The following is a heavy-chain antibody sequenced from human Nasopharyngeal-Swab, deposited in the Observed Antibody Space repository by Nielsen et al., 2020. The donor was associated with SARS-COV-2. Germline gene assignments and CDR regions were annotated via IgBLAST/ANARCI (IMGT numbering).Heavy chain of an antibody. V-gene: IGHV3-53*01. CDR2: IYSGGNT. CDR3: ARDLIAAAAPGY. J-gene: IGHJ4*02. CDR1: GFTVSSNY. Sequence: GESLKISCAASGFTVSSNYMSWVRQAPGKGLEWVSVIYSGGNTYYADSVKGRFTISRDNSKNTLYLQMNSLRAEDTAVYYCARDLIAAAAPGYWGQGTLVTVSS. D-gene: IGHD6-13*01.